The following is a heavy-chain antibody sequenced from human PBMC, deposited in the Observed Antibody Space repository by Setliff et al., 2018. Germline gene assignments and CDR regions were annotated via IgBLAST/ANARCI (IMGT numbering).Heavy chain of an antibody. CDR3: ARDSGHYYGSDYFDY. CDR1: GFTLVNYW. J-gene: IGHJ4*02. Sequence: GGSLRLSCAASGFTLVNYWMHWVRQAPGKGLVWVSRVNSSGSTIYYADPVKGRFTISRDNSKNTLYLQMNSLRAEDTAVYYCARDSGHYYGSDYFDYWGQGTLVTVSS. V-gene: IGHV3-74*01. D-gene: IGHD3-10*01. CDR2: VNSSGSTI.